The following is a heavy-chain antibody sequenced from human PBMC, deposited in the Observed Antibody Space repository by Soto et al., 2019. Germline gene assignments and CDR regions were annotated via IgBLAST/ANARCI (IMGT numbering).Heavy chain of an antibody. CDR3: AREGYCSSTSCYVGPFDY. V-gene: IGHV1-69*04. Sequence: SVKVSCKASGGTFSSYTISWVRQAPGQGLEWMGRIIHILGIANYAQKFQGRVTITADKSTSTAYMELSSLRSEDTAVYYCAREGYCSSTSCYVGPFDYWGQGTLVTVSS. CDR2: IIHILGIA. D-gene: IGHD2-2*01. J-gene: IGHJ4*02. CDR1: GGTFSSYT.